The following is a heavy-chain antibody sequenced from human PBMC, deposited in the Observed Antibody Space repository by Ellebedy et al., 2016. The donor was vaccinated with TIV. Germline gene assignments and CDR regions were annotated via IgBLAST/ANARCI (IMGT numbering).Heavy chain of an antibody. V-gene: IGHV4-59*01. CDR3: ARVVWQQPVSYAFDI. Sequence: MPSETLSLTCTVSGGSISSYYWSWIRQPPGKGLEWIGYISYSGSTNYKSSLKSRVTISVDTSKNQFSLKLSSVTAADTAVYYCARVVWQQPVSYAFDIWGQGTMVTVSS. D-gene: IGHD6-13*01. J-gene: IGHJ3*02. CDR1: GGSISSYY. CDR2: ISYSGST.